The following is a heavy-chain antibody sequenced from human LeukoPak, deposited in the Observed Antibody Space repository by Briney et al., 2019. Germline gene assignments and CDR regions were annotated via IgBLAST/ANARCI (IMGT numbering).Heavy chain of an antibody. Sequence: SETLSLTCTVSGGSVSSSSYYWGWIRQPPGKGLEWSGSIYYSGSTYYNPSLKSRVTISVDTSKNQFSLKLSSVTAADTAVYYCARYYYDSSSATCGQGTLVTVSS. J-gene: IGHJ5*02. CDR2: IYYSGST. D-gene: IGHD3-22*01. V-gene: IGHV4-39*07. CDR3: ARYYYDSSSAT. CDR1: GGSVSSSSYY.